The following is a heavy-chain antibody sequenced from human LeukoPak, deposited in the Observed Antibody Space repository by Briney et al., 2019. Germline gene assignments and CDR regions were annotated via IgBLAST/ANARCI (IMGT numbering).Heavy chain of an antibody. CDR3: ARERTDYGSGSYYTDY. CDR2: IYYSGST. CDR1: GGSISSYY. D-gene: IGHD3-10*01. V-gene: IGHV4-59*01. J-gene: IGHJ4*02. Sequence: SETLSLTCTVSGGSISSYYWSWIRQPPGKGLEWIGYIYYSGSTNYNPSLKSRVTISVGTSKNQFSLKLSSVTAADTAVYYCARERTDYGSGSYYTDYWGQGTLVTVSS.